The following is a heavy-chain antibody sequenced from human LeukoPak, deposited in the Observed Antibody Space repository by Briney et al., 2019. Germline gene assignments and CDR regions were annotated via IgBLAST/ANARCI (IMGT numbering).Heavy chain of an antibody. Sequence: ASVKASCKASGYIFTSNYMHWVRQAPGQGLEWMGIINPNGGSTTSAQRFQGRVTMTRDTSTSTIYMELSSLRSDDTAVYYCARVERGYQATDYWGQGTLVTVSS. CDR1: GYIFTSNY. CDR3: ARVERGYQATDY. J-gene: IGHJ4*02. D-gene: IGHD2-2*01. V-gene: IGHV1-46*01. CDR2: INPNGGST.